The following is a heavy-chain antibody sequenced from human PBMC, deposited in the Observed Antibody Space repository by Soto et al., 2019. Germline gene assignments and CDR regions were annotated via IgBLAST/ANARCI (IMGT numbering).Heavy chain of an antibody. CDR1: GYSFTSYW. CDR3: ASSGVGVVAAYDAFDI. CDR2: IYPGDSDT. V-gene: IGHV5-51*01. Sequence: PGESLKISCKGSGYSFTSYWIGWVRQMPGKGLEWMGIIYPGDSDTRYSPSFQGQVTISADKSISTAYLQWSSLKASDTAMYYCASSGVGVVAAYDAFDIWGQGTMVTVSS. J-gene: IGHJ3*02. D-gene: IGHD2-15*01.